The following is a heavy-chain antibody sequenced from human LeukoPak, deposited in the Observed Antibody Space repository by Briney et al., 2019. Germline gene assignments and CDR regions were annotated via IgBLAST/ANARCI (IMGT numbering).Heavy chain of an antibody. D-gene: IGHD6-19*01. CDR3: AKCVAGTLIAPDY. V-gene: IGHV3-23*01. CDR1: GFTFSSYA. Sequence: GGSLRLPCAASGFTFSSYAMSWVRQAPGKGLEWVSAISGSGGSTYYADSVKGRFTISRDNSKNTLYLQMNSLRAENTAVYYCAKCVAGTLIAPDYWGQGTLVTVSS. CDR2: ISGSGGST. J-gene: IGHJ4*02.